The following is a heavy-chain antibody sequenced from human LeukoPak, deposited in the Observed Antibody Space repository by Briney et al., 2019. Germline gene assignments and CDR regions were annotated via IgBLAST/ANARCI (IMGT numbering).Heavy chain of an antibody. CDR1: GYTFTSYG. D-gene: IGHD3-22*01. CDR2: ISAYNGNT. Sequence: ASVKVSCKASGYTFTSYGISWVRQAPGQGLGWMGWISAYNGNTNYAQKLQGKVTMTTDTSTSTAYMELRSLRSDDTAVYYCARDPKMHYYDSSGYYPFDYWGQGTLVTVSS. J-gene: IGHJ4*02. CDR3: ARDPKMHYYDSSGYYPFDY. V-gene: IGHV1-18*01.